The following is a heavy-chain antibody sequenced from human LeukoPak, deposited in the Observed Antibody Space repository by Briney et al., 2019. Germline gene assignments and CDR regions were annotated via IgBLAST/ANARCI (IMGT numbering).Heavy chain of an antibody. J-gene: IGHJ5*02. CDR2: IIPIFGTA. Sequence: ASVKVSCTASGGTFSSYAISWVRQAPGQGLEWMGGIIPIFGTANYAQKFQGRVTITADKSTSTAYMELSSLRSEDTAVYYCAGSSNRITMVRGSDWFDPWGQGTLVTVSS. D-gene: IGHD3-10*01. CDR3: AGSSNRITMVRGSDWFDP. V-gene: IGHV1-69*06. CDR1: GGTFSSYA.